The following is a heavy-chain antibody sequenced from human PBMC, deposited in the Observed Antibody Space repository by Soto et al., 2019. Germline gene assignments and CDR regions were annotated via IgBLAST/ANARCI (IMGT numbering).Heavy chain of an antibody. Sequence: QVQLQESGPGLVKPSQTLSLTCTVSGGSISSGGYYWSWIRQHPGKGLEWIGYIYYSGSTYYNPSLKSRVTISVDTSKNQFSLKLSSVTAADTAVYYCASFYDILTGSVRVPDGNGMDVWGQGTTVTVSS. J-gene: IGHJ6*02. CDR1: GGSISSGGYY. V-gene: IGHV4-31*03. CDR2: IYYSGST. CDR3: ASFYDILTGSVRVPDGNGMDV. D-gene: IGHD3-9*01.